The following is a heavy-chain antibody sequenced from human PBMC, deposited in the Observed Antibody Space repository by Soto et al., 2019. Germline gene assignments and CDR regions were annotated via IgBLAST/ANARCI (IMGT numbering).Heavy chain of an antibody. CDR1: GYTFSSYG. Sequence: QVQLVQSGAEVKKPGASVKVSCKASGYTFSSYGISWVRQAPGQGLEWMGWISAYNGNTNYAQKLQGRVTITTDTSTSTAYMDLRSLRSDDTAIYYCARDKGDCSGSYYGYWGQGTLVTVSS. V-gene: IGHV1-18*01. CDR2: ISAYNGNT. J-gene: IGHJ4*02. D-gene: IGHD3-10*02. CDR3: ARDKGDCSGSYYGY.